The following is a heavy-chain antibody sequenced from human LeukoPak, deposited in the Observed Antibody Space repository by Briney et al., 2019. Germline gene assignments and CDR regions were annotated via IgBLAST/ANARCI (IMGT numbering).Heavy chain of an antibody. J-gene: IGHJ4*02. CDR1: GFTLSSYG. D-gene: IGHD2-15*01. V-gene: IGHV3-23*01. CDR2: LSARGDST. CDR3: AKRDCSDSNCYFVN. Sequence: AGGSLRLSCAASGFTLSSYGMSWVRQAPAKGLEWVSTLSARGDSTYYVDSVKGRFTISRDNSKNTLYLQMDSLRAEDTAVYFCAKRDCSDSNCYFVNWGQGTLVTVSS.